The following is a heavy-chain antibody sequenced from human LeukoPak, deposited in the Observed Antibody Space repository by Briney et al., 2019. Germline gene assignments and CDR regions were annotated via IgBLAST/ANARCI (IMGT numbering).Heavy chain of an antibody. V-gene: IGHV4-59*02. CDR1: DDSVNTYY. D-gene: IGHD4-11*01. Sequence: PSETLSLTCIGSDDSVNTYYCSWIRQAPGKGLEWIGYIYNRGSTKYNPSLKSRATISVDTSKNQFSLKLTSETAADTAVYYCAMSNTVRRPFFDPWGQGTLVTVSS. CDR3: AMSNTVRRPFFDP. CDR2: IYNRGST. J-gene: IGHJ5*02.